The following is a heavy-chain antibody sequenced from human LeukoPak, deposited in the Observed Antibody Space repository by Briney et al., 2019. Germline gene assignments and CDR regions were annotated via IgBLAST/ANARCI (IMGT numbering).Heavy chain of an antibody. D-gene: IGHD5-12*01. Sequence: SETLSLTCTVSGGSISSGNYYWSWIRQPAGKGLEWIGRIYTSGSTKYNPSLKSRVTISLDTSKNQFSLKLTSVTAADTAVYYCARYSGYDYVRFDYWGQGTLVTVSS. CDR1: GGSISSGNYY. V-gene: IGHV4-61*02. J-gene: IGHJ4*02. CDR3: ARYSGYDYVRFDY. CDR2: IYTSGST.